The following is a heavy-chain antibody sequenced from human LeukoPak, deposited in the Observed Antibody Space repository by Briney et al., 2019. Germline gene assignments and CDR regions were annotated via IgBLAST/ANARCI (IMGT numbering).Heavy chain of an antibody. CDR1: GGSFSGYY. V-gene: IGHV4-34*01. J-gene: IGHJ6*02. Sequence: SETLSLTCAAYGGSFSGYYWSWIRQPPGKGLEWIGEINHSGSTNYNPSLKSRVTISVDTSKNQFSLKLSSVTAADTAVYYCARGSDYSYYGMDVWGQGTTVTVSS. CDR3: ARGSDYSYYGMDV. CDR2: INHSGST.